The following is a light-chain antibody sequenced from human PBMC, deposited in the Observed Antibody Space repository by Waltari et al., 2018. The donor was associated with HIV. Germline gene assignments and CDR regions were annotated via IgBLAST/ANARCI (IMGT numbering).Light chain of an antibody. CDR1: SSDVGGYNY. CDR2: DVS. CDR3: CSYAGSYTFKV. J-gene: IGLJ2*01. Sequence: QSALTQPRSVSGSPGQSVTISCTGTSSDVGGYNYVSWYQHHPGKAPKLMIYDVSKRPSGVPDRFSGSKSGNTASLTISGLQAEDEADYSCCSYAGSYTFKVFGGGTKLTVL. V-gene: IGLV2-11*01.